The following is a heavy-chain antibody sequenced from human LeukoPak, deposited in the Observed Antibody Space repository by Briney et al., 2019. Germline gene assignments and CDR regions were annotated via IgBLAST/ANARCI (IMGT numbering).Heavy chain of an antibody. D-gene: IGHD6-19*01. Sequence: GGSLRLSCAASGFTFSSYEMNWVRQAPGKGLEWVSYISSSGSTIYYADSVEGRFTISRDNAKNSLYLQMNSLRAEDTAVYYCASDRIFDSSGWSINFQHWGQGTLVTVSS. J-gene: IGHJ1*01. CDR1: GFTFSSYE. CDR3: ASDRIFDSSGWSINFQH. V-gene: IGHV3-48*03. CDR2: ISSSGSTI.